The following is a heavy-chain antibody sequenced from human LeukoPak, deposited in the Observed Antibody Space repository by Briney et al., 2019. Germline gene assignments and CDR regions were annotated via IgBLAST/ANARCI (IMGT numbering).Heavy chain of an antibody. Sequence: ASVKVSCKASGYTFTSYAMHWVRQALGQRLEWMGWINAGNGNTKYSQKFQGRVTITRDTSASTAYMELSSLRSEDTAVYYCARDLTEDYGDFDYWGQGTLVTVSS. CDR1: GYTFTSYA. V-gene: IGHV1-3*01. J-gene: IGHJ4*02. CDR2: INAGNGNT. CDR3: ARDLTEDYGDFDY. D-gene: IGHD4-17*01.